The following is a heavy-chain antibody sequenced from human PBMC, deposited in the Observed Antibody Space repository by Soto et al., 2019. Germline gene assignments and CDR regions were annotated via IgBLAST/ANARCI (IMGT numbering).Heavy chain of an antibody. D-gene: IGHD1-1*01. J-gene: IGHJ3*02. V-gene: IGHV3-21*01. CDR3: AKEVRWNDAFDI. CDR2: ISSSSSYI. Sequence: WGSLRLSCAASGLTASTYRMTRVRHAPGKGLEGVSSISSSSSYIYYADSVKGRFTISRDNAKNSLYLQMNSLRADDTAVYYCAKEVRWNDAFDIWGQGTMVTVSS. CDR1: GLTASTYR.